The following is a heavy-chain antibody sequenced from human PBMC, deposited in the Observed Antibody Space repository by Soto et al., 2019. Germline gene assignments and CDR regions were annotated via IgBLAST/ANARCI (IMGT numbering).Heavy chain of an antibody. CDR1: GGTFSSYA. D-gene: IGHD2-2*01. J-gene: IGHJ6*02. CDR2: IIPIFGTA. CDR3: ARSNCSSTSCFGGGMDV. Sequence: QVQLVQSGAEVKKPGSSVKVSCKASGGTFSSYAISWVRQAPGQGLEWMGGIIPIFGTANYAQKFQGRVTITADESTSTDYMELSSLRSEDTAVYYCARSNCSSTSCFGGGMDVWGQGTTVTVSS. V-gene: IGHV1-69*01.